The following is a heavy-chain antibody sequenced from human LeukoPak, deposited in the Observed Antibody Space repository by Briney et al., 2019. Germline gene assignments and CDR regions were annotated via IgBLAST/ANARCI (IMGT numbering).Heavy chain of an antibody. J-gene: IGHJ4*02. CDR1: GGSISTSSSYY. Sequence: SEALSLTCTVSGGSISTSSSYYWGSIRRPPGKGLERIGSIYYTGDTYYNSSLKSRVTISVETSKNQFALKLTSVTAADTALYYCARLRGYTYGNPGYWGQGSLVTVSS. V-gene: IGHV4-39*01. CDR2: IYYTGDT. CDR3: ARLRGYTYGNPGY. D-gene: IGHD5-18*01.